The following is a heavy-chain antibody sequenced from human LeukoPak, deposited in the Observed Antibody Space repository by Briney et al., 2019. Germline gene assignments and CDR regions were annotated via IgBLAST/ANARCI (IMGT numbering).Heavy chain of an antibody. J-gene: IGHJ4*02. CDR1: GGSISSYY. CDR2: IYYSGST. D-gene: IGHD1-26*01. Sequence: PSETLSLTCTVSGGSISSYYWSWIRQPPGKGLEWIGYIYYSGSTNYNPSPKSRVTISVDTSKNQFSLKLSSVTAADTAVYYCARAPRYSGSPYYFDYWGQGTLVTVSS. V-gene: IGHV4-59*01. CDR3: ARAPRYSGSPYYFDY.